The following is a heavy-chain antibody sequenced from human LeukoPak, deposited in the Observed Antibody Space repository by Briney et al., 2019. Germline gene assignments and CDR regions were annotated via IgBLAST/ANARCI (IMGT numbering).Heavy chain of an antibody. CDR3: ARALWLGEGFFDY. CDR2: ISSSGSTI. J-gene: IGHJ4*02. D-gene: IGHD3-10*01. Sequence: GGSLRLSCAASGFTFSDYYMSWIRQAPGKGLEWVSHISSSGSTIYYADSMKGRFTISRDNAKNSLYLQMNSLRAEDTAAYYCARALWLGEGFFDYWGQGTLVTVSS. CDR1: GFTFSDYY. V-gene: IGHV3-11*04.